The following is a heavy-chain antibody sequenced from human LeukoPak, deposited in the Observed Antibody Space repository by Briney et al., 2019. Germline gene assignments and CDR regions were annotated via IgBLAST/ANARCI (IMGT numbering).Heavy chain of an antibody. CDR2: IVVGSGNT. D-gene: IGHD1-26*01. CDR3: AAAGESGSYSAWFDP. V-gene: IGHV1-58*02. CDR1: GFTFTNSA. Sequence: SVKVSCKASGFTFTNSAMQWVRQARGQRLEWIGWIVVGSGNTNYAQKFQERVTITRDMSTSTAYMELSSLRSEDTAVYYCAAAGESGSYSAWFDPWGQGTLVTVPS. J-gene: IGHJ5*02.